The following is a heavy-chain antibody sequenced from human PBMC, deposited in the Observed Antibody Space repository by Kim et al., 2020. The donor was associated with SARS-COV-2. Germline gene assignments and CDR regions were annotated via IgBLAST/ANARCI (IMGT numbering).Heavy chain of an antibody. Sequence: ASVKVSCKASGYTFSSYTMHWVRQAPGQSLEWMGWINAGNGNTRYSQKFQGRVTITRDTSASTAYMELSSLRSEDTAVYYCARDRYSGYGDFDYWGQGTLVTVSS. CDR3: ARDRYSGYGDFDY. J-gene: IGHJ4*02. V-gene: IGHV1-3*01. CDR1: GYTFSSYT. D-gene: IGHD5-12*01. CDR2: INAGNGNT.